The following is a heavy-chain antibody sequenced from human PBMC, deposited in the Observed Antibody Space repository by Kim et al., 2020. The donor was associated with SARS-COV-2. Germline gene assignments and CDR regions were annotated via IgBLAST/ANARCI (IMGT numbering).Heavy chain of an antibody. D-gene: IGHD6-6*01. CDR3: AKDISSSGKYYFDS. CDR1: GFTFDDYA. Sequence: LRLSCAASGFTFDDYAMHWVRQAPGKGLEWVSGISWNSGSVGYADSVKGRFTISRDKAKNSLYLQMNSLRTEDTALYYCAKDISSSGKYYFDSWGQGTLVTVSS. J-gene: IGHJ4*02. V-gene: IGHV3-9*01. CDR2: ISWNSGSV.